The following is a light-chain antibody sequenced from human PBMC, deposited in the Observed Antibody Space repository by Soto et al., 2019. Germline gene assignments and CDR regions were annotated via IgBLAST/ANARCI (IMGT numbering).Light chain of an antibody. Sequence: EIVMTQSPATLSVSPGERATLSCRASQSVSSNLAWYQQKPGQAPRLLIYGASTRAPGFPARFSGSGSGTDFTLTISSLQSEDFAVYYCQQFNNWPWTFGQGTKV. J-gene: IGKJ1*01. CDR3: QQFNNWPWT. CDR2: GAS. CDR1: QSVSSN. V-gene: IGKV3-15*01.